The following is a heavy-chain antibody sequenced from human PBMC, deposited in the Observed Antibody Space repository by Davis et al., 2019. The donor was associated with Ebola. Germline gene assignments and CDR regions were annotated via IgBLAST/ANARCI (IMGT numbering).Heavy chain of an antibody. D-gene: IGHD4-23*01. J-gene: IGHJ4*02. CDR1: GFTFTSYA. CDR2: ISDTGGST. V-gene: IGHV3-23*01. CDR3: ANLDYGDNSGFDY. Sequence: GGSLRLSCAASGFTFTSYAMSWVRQAPGKGLEWVSAISDTGGSTYYGDSVKGRFTISRDNSKNTLYLQMNSLRAEDTAVYYCANLDYGDNSGFDYWGQGTLVTVSS.